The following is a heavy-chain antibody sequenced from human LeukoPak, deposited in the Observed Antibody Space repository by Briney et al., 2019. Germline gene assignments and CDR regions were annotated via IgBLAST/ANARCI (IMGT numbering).Heavy chain of an antibody. D-gene: IGHD6-13*01. CDR2: ISGSGGST. Sequence: GGSLRLSCAASGFTFSSYGMSWVRQAPGKGLEWVSAISGSGGSTYYAESVKGRFTISRDNSKNTLYLQMNSLRAEDTAVYYCAKDLLGYSSSWYDWGQGTLVAVSS. J-gene: IGHJ4*02. CDR1: GFTFSSYG. CDR3: AKDLLGYSSSWYD. V-gene: IGHV3-23*01.